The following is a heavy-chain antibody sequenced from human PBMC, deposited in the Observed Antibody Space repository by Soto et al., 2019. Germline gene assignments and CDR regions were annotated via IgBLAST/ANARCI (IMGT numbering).Heavy chain of an antibody. CDR2: FDPEDGET. J-gene: IGHJ3*02. D-gene: IGHD2-2*01. CDR3: ARRVPPDIVVVPAANDAFDI. Sequence: ASVKVSCKVSGYTLTELSMHWVRQAPGKRLEWMGGFDPEDGETIYAQKFQGRVTMTEDTSTSTAYMELRSLRSDDTAVYYCARRVPPDIVVVPAANDAFDIWGQGTMVTVSS. CDR1: GYTLTELS. V-gene: IGHV1-24*01.